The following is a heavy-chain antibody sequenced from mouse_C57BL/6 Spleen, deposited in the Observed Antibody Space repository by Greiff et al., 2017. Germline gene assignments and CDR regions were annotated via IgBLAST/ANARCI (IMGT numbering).Heavy chain of an antibody. CDR2: IDPSDSYT. V-gene: IGHV1-59*01. CDR1: GYTFTSYW. Sequence: QVQLQQPGAELVRPGTSVKLSCKASGYTFTSYWMHWVKQRPGQGLEWIGVIDPSDSYTNYNQKFKGKATLTVDTSSSTAYMQLSSLTSEDSAVYYCARRDISYWYFDVWGTGTTVTVSS. CDR3: ARRDISYWYFDV. D-gene: IGHD6-2*01. J-gene: IGHJ1*03.